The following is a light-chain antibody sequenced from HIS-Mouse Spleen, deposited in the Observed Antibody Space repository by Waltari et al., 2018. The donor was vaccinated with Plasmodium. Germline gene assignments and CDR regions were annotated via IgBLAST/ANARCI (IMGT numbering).Light chain of an antibody. V-gene: IGLV3-27*01. CDR3: YSAADNNLV. Sequence: SYELTQPSSVSVSPGQTARITCSGDVLAKKYARWFQQKPGQARVLVIYKDSERPSGIPERFSGSSSGTTVTLTISGAQVEDEADYYCYSAADNNLVFGGGTKLTVL. CDR1: VLAKKY. J-gene: IGLJ3*02. CDR2: KDS.